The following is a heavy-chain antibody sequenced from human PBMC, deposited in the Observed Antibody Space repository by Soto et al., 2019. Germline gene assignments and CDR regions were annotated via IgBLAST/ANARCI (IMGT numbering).Heavy chain of an antibody. V-gene: IGHV1-2*02. CDR3: ALAMSAITGFHY. CDR1: GYTFTDHS. J-gene: IGHJ1*01. D-gene: IGHD3-10*01. Sequence: QVPLVQSGAEVKKPGASVKVSCKTSGYTFTDHSLHWVRQAPGQGLEWMGWINPHSGVTVSAENFEGRVTMTRDTSINTPYMELGWLRSDDTATYYCALAMSAITGFHYCGQGTVLTVSS. CDR2: INPHSGVT.